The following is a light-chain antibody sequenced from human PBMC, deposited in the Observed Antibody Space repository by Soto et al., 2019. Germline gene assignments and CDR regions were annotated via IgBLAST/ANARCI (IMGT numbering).Light chain of an antibody. CDR1: QGISSY. Sequence: DFQLTQSPSSLFASVGEGATIPSRAGQGISSYLNWYQQKPGKAPKLLIYAASSLQSGVPSRFSGSGSGTDFTLTISSLQPEDFATYYCQQSYSTPRTFGQGTKVEIK. CDR2: AAS. J-gene: IGKJ1*01. CDR3: QQSYSTPRT. V-gene: IGKV1-39*01.